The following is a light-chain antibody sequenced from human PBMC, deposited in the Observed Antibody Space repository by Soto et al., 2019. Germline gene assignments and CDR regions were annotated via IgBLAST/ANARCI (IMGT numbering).Light chain of an antibody. V-gene: IGLV1-47*02. CDR1: SSNIGDNY. Sequence: QSVLTQPPSASGTPGQRVTISCSGSSSNIGDNYVFWYQQFPGAAPKPLIFNNNQRPSGVPDRFSGGKSGTSASLYISGVRSGDEAEYHCAGWDDSLGGLVFGGGTKVTVL. CDR2: NNN. CDR3: AGWDDSLGGLV. J-gene: IGLJ3*02.